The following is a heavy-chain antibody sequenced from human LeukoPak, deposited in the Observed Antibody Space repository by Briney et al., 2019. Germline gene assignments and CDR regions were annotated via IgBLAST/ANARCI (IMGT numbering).Heavy chain of an antibody. CDR1: GFSLSTNGMR. V-gene: IGHV2-70*04. CDR3: ARSSDGSFYDY. Sequence: SGPTLVNPTQTLTLTCTFSGFSLSTNGMRASWIRQPPGKALARLASIDWDNDKFYSTSLRTRLTTFKNTSKNQVVLTMTNMDPVDTATYYCARSSDGSFYDYWGQGTLVTVSS. D-gene: IGHD1-26*01. J-gene: IGHJ4*02. CDR2: IDWDNDK.